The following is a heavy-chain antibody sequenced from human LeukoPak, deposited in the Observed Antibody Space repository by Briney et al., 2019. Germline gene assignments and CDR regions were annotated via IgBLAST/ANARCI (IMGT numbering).Heavy chain of an antibody. CDR2: IYTSGST. D-gene: IGHD3-16*01. CDR1: GGSISSGSYY. V-gene: IGHV4-61*02. CDR3: ARGSPLNWGGLAYFQH. Sequence: SETLSLTCTVSGGSISSGSYYWSWIRQPAGKGLEWIGRIYTSGSTNYNPSLKSRVTISVDRSKNQFSLKLSSVTAADTAVYYCARGSPLNWGGLAYFQHWGQGTLVTVSS. J-gene: IGHJ1*01.